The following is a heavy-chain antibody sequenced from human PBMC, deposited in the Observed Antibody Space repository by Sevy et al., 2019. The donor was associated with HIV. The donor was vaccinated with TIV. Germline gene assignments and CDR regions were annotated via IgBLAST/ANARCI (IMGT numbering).Heavy chain of an antibody. CDR3: ARDGGCSSTSCLLYFDS. CDR2: ISGRSSYI. J-gene: IGHJ4*02. Sequence: GESLKISCAASGFTFSDYYMNWVRQAPGKGLEWVSSISGRSSYIHYAGSVRGRFTISRDNAKNSLYLQMNSLRADDTAVYFCARDGGCSSTSCLLYFDSWGQGALVTVSS. V-gene: IGHV3-21*06. D-gene: IGHD2-2*01. CDR1: GFTFSDYY.